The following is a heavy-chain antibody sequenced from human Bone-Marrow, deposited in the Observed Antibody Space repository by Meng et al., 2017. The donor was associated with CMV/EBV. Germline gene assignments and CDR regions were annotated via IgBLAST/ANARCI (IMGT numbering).Heavy chain of an antibody. D-gene: IGHD2-2*03. CDR2: INHSGST. J-gene: IGHJ6*02. CDR3: ARVGGYCSSTSCYDRGYYYYYGMDV. V-gene: IGHV4-34*01. Sequence: SEPLSLTCAVYGGSFSGYYWSWIRQPPGKGLEWIGEINHSGSTNYNPSLKSRVTISVDTSKNQFSLKLSSVTAADTAVYYCARVGGYCSSTSCYDRGYYYYYGMDVWGQGTTVTVSS. CDR1: GGSFSGYY.